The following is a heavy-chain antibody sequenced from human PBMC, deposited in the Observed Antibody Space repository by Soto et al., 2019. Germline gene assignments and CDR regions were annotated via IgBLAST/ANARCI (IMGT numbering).Heavy chain of an antibody. V-gene: IGHV3-33*01. D-gene: IGHD2-2*01. J-gene: IGHJ6*02. CDR3: ARDRGSTTWGTLYGMDV. CDR1: GFTFSSYG. Sequence: QVQLVESGGGVVQPGRSLRLSCAASGFTFSSYGMHWVRQAPGKGLEWVAVIWYDGSNKYYADSVKGRLTISRDDSKNTLYLKMNSLRAEDTAVYYCARDRGSTTWGTLYGMDVWGQGTTVTVSS. CDR2: IWYDGSNK.